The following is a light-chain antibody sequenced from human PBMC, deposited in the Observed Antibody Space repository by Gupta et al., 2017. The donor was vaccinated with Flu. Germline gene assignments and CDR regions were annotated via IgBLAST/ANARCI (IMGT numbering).Light chain of an antibody. CDR1: SSNIGSNF. V-gene: IGLV1-51*02. Sequence: QSVLTQPPSVSAAPGQKVTISCSGSSSNIGSNFVSWYQQLPRTAPKLLIYDNNKRPSGIPDRFSGSKSGASATLGITGLQPGDEADYYCLSWDSSLSAEVFGGGTKLTVL. CDR2: DNN. J-gene: IGLJ3*02. CDR3: LSWDSSLSAEV.